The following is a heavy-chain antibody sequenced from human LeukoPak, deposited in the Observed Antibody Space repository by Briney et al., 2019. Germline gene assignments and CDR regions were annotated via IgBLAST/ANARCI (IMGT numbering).Heavy chain of an antibody. D-gene: IGHD1-1*01. CDR1: GFTFSSYG. Sequence: GGSLRLSCAASGFTFSSYGMHWVRQAPGKGLEWVAVISYDGSNKYYADSVKGRFTISRDNSKNTLYLQMNSLRAEDTAVYYCARDGWPGKGERHWFDPWGQGTLVTVSS. CDR2: ISYDGSNK. CDR3: ARDGWPGKGERHWFDP. J-gene: IGHJ5*02. V-gene: IGHV3-30*03.